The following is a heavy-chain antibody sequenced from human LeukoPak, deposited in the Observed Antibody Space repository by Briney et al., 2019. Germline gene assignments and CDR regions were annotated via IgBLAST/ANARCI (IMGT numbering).Heavy chain of an antibody. V-gene: IGHV6-1*01. CDR3: AGDVGYCSSTSCYGYNWFDP. Sequence: SQTLSLTCAISGDSVSSNSAAWNWIRQSPSRGLEWLGRTYYRSKWYNDYAVSVKSRITINPDTSKNQFSLQLNSVTPEDTAVYYCAGDVGYCSSTSCYGYNWFDPWGQGTLVTVSS. J-gene: IGHJ5*02. D-gene: IGHD2-2*01. CDR2: TYYRSKWYN. CDR1: GDSVSSNSAA.